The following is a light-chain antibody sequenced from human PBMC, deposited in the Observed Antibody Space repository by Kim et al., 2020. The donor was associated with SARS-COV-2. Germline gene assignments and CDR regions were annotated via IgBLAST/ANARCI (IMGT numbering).Light chain of an antibody. CDR2: GAS. Sequence: EIVMTQSPATLSVSPGERATLSCRASQSVSSNLAWYQQKPGQAPRLLIYGASTRATGIPARFSGSGSGTEFTLTISSLQSEDFAVYYCQQYKEPLTFGGGTKVDIK. J-gene: IGKJ4*01. CDR1: QSVSSN. V-gene: IGKV3-15*01. CDR3: QQYKEPLT.